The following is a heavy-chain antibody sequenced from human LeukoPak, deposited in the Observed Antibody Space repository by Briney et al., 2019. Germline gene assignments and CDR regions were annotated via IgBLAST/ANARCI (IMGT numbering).Heavy chain of an antibody. J-gene: IGHJ4*02. D-gene: IGHD7-27*01. CDR2: INPNSGGT. CDR1: GYTFTSYG. V-gene: IGHV1-2*06. Sequence: ASVKVSCKASGYTFTSYGISWVRQAPGQGLEWMGRINPNSGGTNYAQKFQGRVTMTRDTSISTAYMELSRLRSDDTAVYYCARDWGSSDYWGQGTLVTVSS. CDR3: ARDWGSSDY.